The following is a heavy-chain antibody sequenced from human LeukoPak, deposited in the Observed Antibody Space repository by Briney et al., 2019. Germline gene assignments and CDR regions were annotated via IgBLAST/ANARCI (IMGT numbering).Heavy chain of an antibody. D-gene: IGHD6-19*01. CDR3: ASGYCSGCLAYFDY. J-gene: IGHJ4*02. CDR2: IIPVFGTA. Sequence: ASVKVSCKASGGAFSSYDINWVRQAPGQGLEWMGGIIPVFGTANYAPRFQGRVTNTTDDSTSTAYMELTSLRSEDTAVYFCASGYCSGCLAYFDYWGQGSLVTVSS. V-gene: IGHV1-69*05. CDR1: GGAFSSYD.